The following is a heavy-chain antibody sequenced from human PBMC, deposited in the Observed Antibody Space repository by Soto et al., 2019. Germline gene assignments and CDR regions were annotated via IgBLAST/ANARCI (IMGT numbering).Heavy chain of an antibody. V-gene: IGHV4-31*03. CDR1: GGSISSDNYY. J-gene: IGHJ4*02. CDR3: ARRPFGATITAY. D-gene: IGHD3-16*01. Sequence: QVQLQESGPGLVKPSQTLSLTCTVSGGSISSDNYYWSWIRQHPGKGLEWIGYIYYNGNTYYNPSLESRTTISLDTSKNQLSLKLNSVTAADTAVYYCARRPFGATITAYWGQGTLVTVSS. CDR2: IYYNGNT.